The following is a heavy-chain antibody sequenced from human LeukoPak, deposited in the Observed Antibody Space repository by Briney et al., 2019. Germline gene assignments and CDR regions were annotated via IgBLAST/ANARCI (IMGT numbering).Heavy chain of an antibody. D-gene: IGHD2-2*01. J-gene: IGHJ6*03. CDR2: IIPILGIA. CDR3: ARGPAAATYYYYYMDV. Sequence: EASVKVSCKASGGTFSSYAISWVRQAPGQGLVWMGRIIPILGIANYAQKFQGRVTIAADKSTSTAYMELSSLRSEDTAVYYCARGPAAATYYYYYMDVWGKGTTVTVSS. V-gene: IGHV1-69*04. CDR1: GGTFSSYA.